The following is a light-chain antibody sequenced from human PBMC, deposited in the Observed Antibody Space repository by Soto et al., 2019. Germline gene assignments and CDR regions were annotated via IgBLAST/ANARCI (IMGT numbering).Light chain of an antibody. J-gene: IGKJ3*01. Sequence: EIVMTQSPATLSVSPGERVTLSCRASQSVSSSLAWYQQKPGQAPRLLIYGASTKATGIPARFSGSGSGTAFALTISSLRSEDFAVYYCQQYNNWPPFTFGPGTKVDIK. CDR2: GAS. CDR3: QQYNNWPPFT. V-gene: IGKV3-15*01. CDR1: QSVSSS.